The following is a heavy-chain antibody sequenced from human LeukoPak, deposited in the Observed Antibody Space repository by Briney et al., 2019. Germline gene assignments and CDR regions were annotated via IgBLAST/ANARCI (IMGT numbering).Heavy chain of an antibody. V-gene: IGHV3-11*01. CDR1: GFTFSDYY. D-gene: IGHD2-15*01. CDR3: ARVYIAEDY. CDR2: ISDSGTTI. Sequence: GGSLRLSCAASGFTFSDYYMSWIRQAPGKGLEWISYISDSGTTIYYADSVKGRFTISRDNAKNSLYLQMNSPRAEDTAVYYCARVYIAEDYWGQGTLVTISS. J-gene: IGHJ4*02.